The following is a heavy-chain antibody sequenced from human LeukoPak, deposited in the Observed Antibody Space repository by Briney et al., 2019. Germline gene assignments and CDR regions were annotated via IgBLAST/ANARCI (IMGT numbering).Heavy chain of an antibody. CDR1: GYTFTSYY. CDR2: INPSGGST. Sequence: ASVKVSCKASGYTFTSYYMHWVRQAPGQGLEWMGIINPSGGSTSYAQKFQGRVTMTRDMSTSTVYMELSRLTSDDTAVYFCARGVVACPNWGQGTLVTVSS. D-gene: IGHD2-15*01. CDR3: ARGVVACPN. J-gene: IGHJ4*02. V-gene: IGHV1-46*01.